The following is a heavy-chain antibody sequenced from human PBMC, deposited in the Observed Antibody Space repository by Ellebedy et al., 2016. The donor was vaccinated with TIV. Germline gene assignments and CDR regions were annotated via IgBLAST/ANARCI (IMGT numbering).Heavy chain of an antibody. V-gene: IGHV3-73*01. J-gene: IGHJ4*02. CDR2: IRSKANSYAT. D-gene: IGHD2-21*01. Sequence: GGSLRLSCAASGFTFSGSAMHWVRQASGKGLEWVGRIRSKANSYATAYAASVKGRFTICRDDSKNTAYLQMNSLKTEDTAVYYCTKMDDWDYWGQGTLVTVSS. CDR3: TKMDDWDY. CDR1: GFTFSGSA.